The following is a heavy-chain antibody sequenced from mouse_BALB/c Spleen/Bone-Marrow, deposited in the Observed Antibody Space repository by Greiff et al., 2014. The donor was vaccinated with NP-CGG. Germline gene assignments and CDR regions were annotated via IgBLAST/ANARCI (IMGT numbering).Heavy chain of an antibody. CDR3: ASYDGGFAY. CDR2: INPYNGAT. CDR1: GYSFTGYY. V-gene: IGHV1-31*01. Sequence: EVQLVESGPELVKPGASVKISCKASGYSFTGYYMHWVKQSHVKSLEWIGRINPYNGATSYNQNFKDKASLTVDKSSSTAHMELHSLTSEDSAVYYGASYDGGFAYWGQGTLVTVSA. D-gene: IGHD2-12*01. J-gene: IGHJ3*01.